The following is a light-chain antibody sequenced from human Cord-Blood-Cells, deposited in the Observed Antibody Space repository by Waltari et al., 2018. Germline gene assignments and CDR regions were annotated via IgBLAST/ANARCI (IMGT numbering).Light chain of an antibody. Sequence: EIVLTQSPATLSLPPGERPTLSCRASQSVSSYLAWYQQKPGQAPRLLIYDASNRATGIPARFSGSGSGTDFTLTISSLEPEDFAVYYCQQRSNWPLTFGGGTKVEIK. CDR1: QSVSSY. CDR3: QQRSNWPLT. J-gene: IGKJ4*01. V-gene: IGKV3-11*01. CDR2: DAS.